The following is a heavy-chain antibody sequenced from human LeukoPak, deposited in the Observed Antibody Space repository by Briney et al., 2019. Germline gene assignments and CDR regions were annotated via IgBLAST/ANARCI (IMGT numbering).Heavy chain of an antibody. D-gene: IGHD5-12*01. CDR3: ARGGGFIDM. Sequence: GASVKVSCKASGYTFTITDINWVRQATGQGLEWMGWINPGSGNTGLAQHFQDRLTMTRDTSTNTAYMELRSLRSEDTAVYYCARGGGFIDMWGQGTLVTVSS. V-gene: IGHV1-8*01. CDR1: GYTFTITD. CDR2: INPGSGNT. J-gene: IGHJ4*02.